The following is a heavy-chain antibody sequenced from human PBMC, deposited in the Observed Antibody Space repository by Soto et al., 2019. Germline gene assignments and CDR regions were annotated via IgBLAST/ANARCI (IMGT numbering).Heavy chain of an antibody. J-gene: IGHJ4*02. CDR2: IFPGDSDT. Sequence: GESLKISCKGSAYSFTSYWIGWVRQMPGKGLEWMGIIFPGDSDTRYSPSFQGQVTISADKSINTSYLQWNSLKASDTAMYYCARNDYNGTSVDYWGQGTLVTVSS. CDR3: ARNDYNGTSVDY. V-gene: IGHV5-51*01. D-gene: IGHD4-4*01. CDR1: AYSFTSYW.